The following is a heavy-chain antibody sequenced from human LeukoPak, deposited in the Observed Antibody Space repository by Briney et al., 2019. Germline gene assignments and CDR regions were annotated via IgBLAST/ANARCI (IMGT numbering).Heavy chain of an antibody. D-gene: IGHD2-2*01. Sequence: GGSLRLSCVVSGFTFSSSAMSWVRQAPGKGLEWVSGISGSGGSTYYADSVKGRFTISRDNSKNTLYLQTNSLRAEDTAVYYCAKSLESTNYYYHMDVWGKGTTVTISS. CDR1: GFTFSSSA. CDR2: ISGSGGST. V-gene: IGHV3-23*01. CDR3: AKSLESTNYYYHMDV. J-gene: IGHJ6*03.